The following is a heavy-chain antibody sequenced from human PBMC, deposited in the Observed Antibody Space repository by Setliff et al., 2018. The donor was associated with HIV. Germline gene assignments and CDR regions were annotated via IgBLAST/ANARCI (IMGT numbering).Heavy chain of an antibody. J-gene: IGHJ6*03. CDR2: ISSRGGSV. CDR3: ARDQEHIIVVSATGNMPGYLHYYYMDV. Sequence: LRLSCAASGFTFSTSGMNWVRQAPGKGLEWVSSISSRGGSVYYADSVRGRFTISRDNANNSLYLQMNSLRAEDTAVYYCARDQEHIIVVSATGNMPGYLHYYYMDVWGKGSTVTVSS. V-gene: IGHV3-21*01. D-gene: IGHD2-2*01. CDR1: GFTFSTSG.